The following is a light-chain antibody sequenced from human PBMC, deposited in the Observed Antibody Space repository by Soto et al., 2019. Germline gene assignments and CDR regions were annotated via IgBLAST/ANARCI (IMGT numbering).Light chain of an antibody. CDR3: SSFTSSTTYV. J-gene: IGLJ1*01. CDR2: NVN. Sequence: QSVLTQPASVSGSPGQSITISCTGTSSDVGGYNYVSWYQQHPGEVPKLIIFNVNNRPSGVSNRVSGSKSGNTASLTISGLQAEDEADYYCSSFTSSTTYVFGTGTKVTVL. CDR1: SSDVGGYNY. V-gene: IGLV2-14*01.